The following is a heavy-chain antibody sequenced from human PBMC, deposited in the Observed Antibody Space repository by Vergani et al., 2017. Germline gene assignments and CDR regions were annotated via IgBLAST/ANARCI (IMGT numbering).Heavy chain of an antibody. J-gene: IGHJ3*02. CDR2: IIPIFGTA. Sequence: QVQLVQSGAEVKKPGSSVKVSCKASGGTFSSYAISWVRQAPGQGLEWMGGIIPIFGTANYAQKFQGRVTITADESTSTAYMELSSLRSEDTAVYYCARDKLAYRGGECSTNYPFDIWGQGTMVTVSS. CDR3: ARDKLAYRGGECSTNYPFDI. D-gene: IGHD2-21*01. V-gene: IGHV1-69*01. CDR1: GGTFSSYA.